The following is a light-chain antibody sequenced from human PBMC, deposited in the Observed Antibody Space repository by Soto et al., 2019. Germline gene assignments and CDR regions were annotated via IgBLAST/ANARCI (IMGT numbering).Light chain of an antibody. V-gene: IGKV1-5*03. Sequence: DIQMAQSPSTLSASVGDRVTITCRASQSISTWLAWYQHKAGKAPKLLIYKASSLESGVPSRFSGSGSGTEFTITISSLHPEDFATYYCQQYKSYSFGQGTKVEIK. CDR2: KAS. CDR3: QQYKSYS. CDR1: QSISTW. J-gene: IGKJ1*01.